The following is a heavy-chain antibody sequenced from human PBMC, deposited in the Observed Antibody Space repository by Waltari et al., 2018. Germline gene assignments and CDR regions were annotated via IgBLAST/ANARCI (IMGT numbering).Heavy chain of an antibody. D-gene: IGHD1-1*01. J-gene: IGHJ4*02. CDR1: GLVVSRSF. V-gene: IGHV3-53*01. CDR3: ASGTATVSFEF. CDR2: LYSCGDT. Sequence: EVQLVESGGDLIQPGGSLRLSCAASGLVVSRSFVAWVRQAPGKGLELGSILYSCGDTHFADSVKGRFTISRDDSRNTVYLQMNSLRAEDAALYYCASGTATVSFEFWGQGTQVTVSS.